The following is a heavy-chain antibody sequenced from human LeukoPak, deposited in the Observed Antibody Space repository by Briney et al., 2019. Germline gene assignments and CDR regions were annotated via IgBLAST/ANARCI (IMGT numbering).Heavy chain of an antibody. CDR3: ARMELTRGAFDI. CDR2: IYYSGST. CDR1: GGSISSGDYY. J-gene: IGHJ3*02. D-gene: IGHD4/OR15-4a*01. V-gene: IGHV4-30-4*01. Sequence: SQTLSLTCTVSGGSISSGDYYWSWIRQPPGKGLEWIGYIYYSGSTYYNPSLKSRVTISVDTSKNQFSLKLSSVTAADTAVYYCARMELTRGAFDIWGQGTMVTVSS.